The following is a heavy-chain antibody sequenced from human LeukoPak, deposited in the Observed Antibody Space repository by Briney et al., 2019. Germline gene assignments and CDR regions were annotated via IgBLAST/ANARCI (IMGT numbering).Heavy chain of an antibody. CDR1: GGSIISGDYY. D-gene: IGHD2-15*01. Sequence: SETLSLTCTVSGGSIISGDYYWSWLRQPPGMGLEWIGYIYYSGTTSYNSSLQSRVTISVDTSKNQFSLKLNSVTAADTAVYYCASIGYCSGGSCLYFDHWGQGTLVTVSS. V-gene: IGHV4-30-4*01. CDR2: IYYSGTT. J-gene: IGHJ4*02. CDR3: ASIGYCSGGSCLYFDH.